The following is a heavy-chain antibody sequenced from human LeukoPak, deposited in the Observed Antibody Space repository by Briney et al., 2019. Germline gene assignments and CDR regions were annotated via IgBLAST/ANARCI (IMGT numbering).Heavy chain of an antibody. CDR1: GYTFNTYG. J-gene: IGHJ4*02. CDR3: ARVSGTAMVFDY. D-gene: IGHD5-18*01. V-gene: IGHV1-2*02. CDR2: INPNSGGT. Sequence: ASVKVSCKASGYTFNTYGITWVRQAPGQGLEWMGWINPNSGGTNYAQKFQGRVTMTRDTSISTAYMELSRLRSDDTAVYYCARVSGTAMVFDYWGQGTLVTVSS.